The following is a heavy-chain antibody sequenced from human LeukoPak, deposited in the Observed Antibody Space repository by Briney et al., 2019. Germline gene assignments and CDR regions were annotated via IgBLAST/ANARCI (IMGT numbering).Heavy chain of an antibody. CDR1: GFAFSSYA. CDR2: ISGSGGST. V-gene: IGHV3-23*01. Sequence: GGSLRLSCAASGFAFSSYAMSWVRQAPGKGLEWVSAISGSGGSTYYADSVKGRFTISRDNSKNTLYLQMNSLRAEDTAVYYCAKDSSMVRGDYDYFDYWGQGTLVTVSS. J-gene: IGHJ4*02. CDR3: AKDSSMVRGDYDYFDY. D-gene: IGHD3-10*01.